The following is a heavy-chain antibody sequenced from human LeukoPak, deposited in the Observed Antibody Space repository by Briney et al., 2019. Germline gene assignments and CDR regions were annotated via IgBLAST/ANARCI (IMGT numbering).Heavy chain of an antibody. CDR2: INPSGGST. CDR3: ARVAVWGLRYFDY. Sequence: ASVKVSCKASGYTFTSYDINWVRQAPGQGLEWMGIINPSGGSTSYAQKFQGRVTMTRDTSTSTVYMELSSLRSEDTAVYYCARVAVWGLRYFDYWGQGTLVTVSS. CDR1: GYTFTSYD. J-gene: IGHJ4*02. V-gene: IGHV1-46*01. D-gene: IGHD5-12*01.